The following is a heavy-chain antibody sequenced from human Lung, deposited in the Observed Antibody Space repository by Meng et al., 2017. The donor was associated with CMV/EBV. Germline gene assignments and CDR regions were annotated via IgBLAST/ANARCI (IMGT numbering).Heavy chain of an antibody. Sequence: GEXXTISCAASGFTFSSYDMHWVRQAPGKGLEWVSSIDNGGDTYYSGSVKGRFTISREDVKNSLYLQMNSLRAGDTAVYYCARGSSWFGESADAFDIWGQGTVVTVSS. CDR1: GFTFSSYD. D-gene: IGHD3-10*01. J-gene: IGHJ3*02. CDR2: IDNGGDT. CDR3: ARGSSWFGESADAFDI. V-gene: IGHV3-13*01.